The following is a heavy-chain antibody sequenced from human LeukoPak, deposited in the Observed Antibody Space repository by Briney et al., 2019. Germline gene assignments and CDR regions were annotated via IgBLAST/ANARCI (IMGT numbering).Heavy chain of an antibody. J-gene: IGHJ4*02. CDR2: INAGNGNT. CDR3: ASIEAHSLWFGEHYFDY. V-gene: IGHV1-3*01. Sequence: ASVKVSCKASGYTFTSYAMHWVRQAPGQRLEWMGWINAGNGNTKYSQKFQGRVTITRDTSASTAYMELSSLRSEDTAVYYCASIEAHSLWFGEHYFDYWGQGTLVTVSS. CDR1: GYTFTSYA. D-gene: IGHD3-10*01.